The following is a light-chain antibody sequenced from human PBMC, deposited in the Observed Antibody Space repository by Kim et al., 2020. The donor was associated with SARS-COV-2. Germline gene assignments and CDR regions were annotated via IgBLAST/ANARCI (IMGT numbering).Light chain of an antibody. CDR1: QDIRNN. Sequence: EIVLTQSPATLSMSPGERVIVSCRASQDIRNNLAWYQQQPGQAPRLLMLGVSIRANGIPARFSGSGSGTEFTLTISSLQSEDFAVYYCQQYEIWPPITFGGGTKVDIK. CDR2: GVS. J-gene: IGKJ4*01. CDR3: QQYEIWPPIT. V-gene: IGKV3-15*01.